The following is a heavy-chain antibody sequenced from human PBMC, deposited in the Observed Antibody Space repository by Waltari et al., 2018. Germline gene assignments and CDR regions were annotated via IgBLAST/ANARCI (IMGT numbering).Heavy chain of an antibody. D-gene: IGHD3-9*01. CDR2: ISGSGGST. CDR1: GFTFSSYA. Sequence: EVQLLESGGGLVQPGGSLRLSCAASGFTFSSYAMTWVRQAPGKGREWVSAISGSGGSTYYADSVKGRFTISRDNSKNTLYLQMNSLRAEDTAVYYCARSLFDWLSYFDYWGQGTLVTVSS. CDR3: ARSLFDWLSYFDY. J-gene: IGHJ4*02. V-gene: IGHV3-23*01.